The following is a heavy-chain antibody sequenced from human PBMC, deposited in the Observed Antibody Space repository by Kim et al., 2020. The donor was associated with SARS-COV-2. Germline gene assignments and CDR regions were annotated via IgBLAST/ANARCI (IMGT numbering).Heavy chain of an antibody. V-gene: IGHV1-18*01. D-gene: IGHD5-18*01. CDR2: ISAYNGNT. Sequence: ASVKVSCKASGYTFSSYGISWVRQAPGQGLEWMGWISAYNGNTNYAQKLQGRVTMTTDTSTSTAYMELRSLRSDDTAVYYCARGDTAMPDDAFDIWGQGTMVTVSS. J-gene: IGHJ3*02. CDR3: ARGDTAMPDDAFDI. CDR1: GYTFSSYG.